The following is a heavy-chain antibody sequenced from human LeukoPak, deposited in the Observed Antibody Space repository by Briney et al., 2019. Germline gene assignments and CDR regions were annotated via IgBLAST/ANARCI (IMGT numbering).Heavy chain of an antibody. CDR2: TYYRSKWYN. CDR1: GDSVSSNSAA. D-gene: IGHD3-10*01. J-gene: IGHJ6*04. V-gene: IGHV6-1*01. Sequence: SQTLSLTFAISGDSVSSNSAAWNWLRQSPSRGLEWLGRTYYRSKWYNDYAVSVKSRITINPDTSKNQFSLQLNSVTPEGTAVYYCARDLIEYGSGSYYTDYYYYYGMNVWGKGTTVTVSS. CDR3: ARDLIEYGSGSYYTDYYYYYGMNV.